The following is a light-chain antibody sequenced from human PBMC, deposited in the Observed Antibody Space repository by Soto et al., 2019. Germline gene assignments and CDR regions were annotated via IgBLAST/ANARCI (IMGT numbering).Light chain of an antibody. Sequence: EILFTQSPGTLSLSPGDRATLSCRASQSVSSSYLAWYQQKPGQAPGLLIYGASSRDTGIPDRFSGSGSGTDFTLTISRLEPEDFEVYYCQQYGRSPWTFGQGTKVDIK. CDR1: QSVSSSY. J-gene: IGKJ1*01. CDR2: GAS. V-gene: IGKV3-20*01. CDR3: QQYGRSPWT.